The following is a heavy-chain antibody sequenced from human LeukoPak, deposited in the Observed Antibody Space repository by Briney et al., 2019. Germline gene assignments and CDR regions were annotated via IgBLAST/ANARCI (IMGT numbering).Heavy chain of an antibody. V-gene: IGHV3-11*01. CDR1: GFSFSEHY. CDR2: ISSRRYSK. D-gene: IGHD4-17*01. J-gene: IGHJ4*02. Sequence: GGSLRLSCAASGFSFSEHYMAWIRQAPGKGLQWLGYISSRRYSKYYAESVKGRITISRDNAKNSVHLQMSSLTVDDTAVYYCARDDPSNDYGDFDYWGQGTLVTVSS. CDR3: ARDDPSNDYGDFDY.